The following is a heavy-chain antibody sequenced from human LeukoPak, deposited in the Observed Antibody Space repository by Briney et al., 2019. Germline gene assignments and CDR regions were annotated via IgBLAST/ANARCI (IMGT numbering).Heavy chain of an antibody. CDR3: ARVSGRYLPYFDY. Sequence: SQTLSLTCTVSGGSISSGDYYWSWIRQPPGKGLEWIGYIYYSGSTYYNPSLKSRVTISVDRSKNQFSLKLSSVTAADTAVYYCARVSGRYLPYFDYWGQGTLVTVSS. CDR2: IYYSGST. D-gene: IGHD3-10*01. V-gene: IGHV4-30-4*01. CDR1: GGSISSGDYY. J-gene: IGHJ4*02.